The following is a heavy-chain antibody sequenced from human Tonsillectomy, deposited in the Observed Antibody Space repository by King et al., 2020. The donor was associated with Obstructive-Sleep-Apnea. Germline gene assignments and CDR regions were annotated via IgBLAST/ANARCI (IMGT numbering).Heavy chain of an antibody. J-gene: IGHJ3*02. CDR1: GGTFSSYA. V-gene: IGHV1-69*01. CDR2: IIPIFGTA. Sequence: QLVQSGAEVKKPGSSVKVSCKASGGTFSSYAISWVRQAPGQGLEWMGGIIPIFGTANYAQKFQGRVTITADESPSTAYMELSSLRSEDTAVYYCARGGAVGYCSSTSCYDAFDIWGQGTMVTVSS. D-gene: IGHD2-2*01. CDR3: ARGGAVGYCSSTSCYDAFDI.